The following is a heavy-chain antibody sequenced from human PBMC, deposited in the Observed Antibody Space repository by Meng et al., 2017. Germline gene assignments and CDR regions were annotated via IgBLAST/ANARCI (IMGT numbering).Heavy chain of an antibody. CDR2: IKQDGSEK. J-gene: IGHJ3*02. CDR3: ARSLGDRAFDI. CDR1: GFTFSSYW. D-gene: IGHD2-21*01. Sequence: LTGAASGFTFSSYWMSWVRQAPGKGLEWVANIKQDGSEKYYVDSVKGRFTISRDNAKNSLYLQMNSLRAEDTAVYYCARSLGDRAFDIWGQGTMVTVSS. V-gene: IGHV3-7*01.